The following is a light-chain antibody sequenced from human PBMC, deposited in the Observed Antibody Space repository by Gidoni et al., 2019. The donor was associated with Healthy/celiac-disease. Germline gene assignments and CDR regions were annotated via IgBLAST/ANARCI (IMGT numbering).Light chain of an antibody. CDR3: QQLNNYPFT. J-gene: IGKJ3*01. Sequence: IQVTQSPSSLSASVGDRVTITCRASQGISYYLAWYQQKSGTAPKLLIYSASTLQSGVPSRFSGSGSGTDFTLTISSLQPEDFATYYCQQLNNYPFTFGPGTKVHIK. CDR2: SAS. V-gene: IGKV1-9*01. CDR1: QGISYY.